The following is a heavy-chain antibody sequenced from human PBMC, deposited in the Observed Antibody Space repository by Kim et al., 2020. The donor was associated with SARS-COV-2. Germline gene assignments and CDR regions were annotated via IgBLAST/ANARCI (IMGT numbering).Heavy chain of an antibody. CDR3: AKDRRPAEITIFGVVEAIYYYYGMDV. CDR1: GFTFSSYG. J-gene: IGHJ6*02. Sequence: GGSLRLSCAASGFTFSSYGMHWARQAPGKGLEWVAVISYDGSKKYYADSVKGRFTISRDNSKNTLYLQMNSLRAEDTAVYYCAKDRRPAEITIFGVVEAIYYYYGMDVWGQGTTVTVSS. D-gene: IGHD3-3*01. CDR2: ISYDGSKK. V-gene: IGHV3-30*18.